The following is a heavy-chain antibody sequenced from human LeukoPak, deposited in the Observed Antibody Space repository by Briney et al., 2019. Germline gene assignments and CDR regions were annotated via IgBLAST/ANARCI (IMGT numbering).Heavy chain of an antibody. CDR2: ISSRSNYI. Sequence: PGGSLRLSCAASGFTFSSYSMNWVRQAPGKGLEWVSSISSRSNYIYYADSVRGRFTISRDNARNSVYLQMNGLRAEDTAVYYCARDCTGGTCPLGGMDVWGQGTTVTVSS. J-gene: IGHJ6*02. CDR3: ARDCTGGTCPLGGMDV. CDR1: GFTFSSYS. V-gene: IGHV3-21*01. D-gene: IGHD2-15*01.